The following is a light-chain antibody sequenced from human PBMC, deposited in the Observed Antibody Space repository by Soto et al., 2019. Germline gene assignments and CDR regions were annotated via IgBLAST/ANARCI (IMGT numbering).Light chain of an antibody. CDR2: DAS. J-gene: IGKJ1*01. CDR1: QDIKNY. V-gene: IGKV1-33*01. Sequence: DIQMTQSPSSLSASVGDRVTITCQASQDIKNYLNWYQQKSGKAPKLLIYDASDLETGVPSRFSGSGSGTDFTFTINSLQPEDIATYYCQQGYNTFWTFGRGTKVDIK. CDR3: QQGYNTFWT.